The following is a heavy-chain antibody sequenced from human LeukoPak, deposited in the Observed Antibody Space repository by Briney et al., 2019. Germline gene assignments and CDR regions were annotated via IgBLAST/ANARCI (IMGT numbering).Heavy chain of an antibody. V-gene: IGHV3-48*03. CDR3: GRGRIAN. D-gene: IGHD6-6*01. CDR2: ISSSGSTI. CDR1: GFTVSSYE. Sequence: GGALRLSCAASGFTVSSYEMNWVRQAPAKGREWLAYISSSGSTIYYADSVKGRFTIARHNAKNALYLEMNSLRAEDTAAYYCGRGRIANWGQGTLVTVSS. J-gene: IGHJ4*02.